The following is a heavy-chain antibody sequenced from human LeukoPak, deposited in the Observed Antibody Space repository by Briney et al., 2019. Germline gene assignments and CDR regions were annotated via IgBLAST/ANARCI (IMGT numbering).Heavy chain of an antibody. V-gene: IGHV1-69*13. D-gene: IGHD1-26*01. J-gene: IGHJ4*02. Sequence: WASVKVSCKASGGTFGRYAISWVRQAPGQGLEWMGGYIPMFGTANYAQNFQNRVTITADESTSTFSMEASSLRPEDTAVYFCAGASSKWELSFWGQGTLVTVSS. CDR1: GGTFGRYA. CDR2: YIPMFGTA. CDR3: AGASSKWELSF.